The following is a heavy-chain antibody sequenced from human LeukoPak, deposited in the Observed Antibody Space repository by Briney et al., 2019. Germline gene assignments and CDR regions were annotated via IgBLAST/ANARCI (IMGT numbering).Heavy chain of an antibody. J-gene: IGHJ6*03. CDR3: AREPVLRFLEWFTYMDV. D-gene: IGHD3-3*01. V-gene: IGHV3-21*01. CDR2: ISSSSSYI. Sequence: GGSLRLSCAASGFTFSSYAMSWVRQAPGKGLEWVSSISSSSSYIYYADSVKGRFTISRDNAKNSLYLQMNSLRAEDTAVYYCAREPVLRFLEWFTYMDVWGKGTTVTVSS. CDR1: GFTFSSYA.